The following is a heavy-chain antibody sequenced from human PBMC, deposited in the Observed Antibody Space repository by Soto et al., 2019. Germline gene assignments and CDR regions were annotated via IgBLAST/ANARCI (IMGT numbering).Heavy chain of an antibody. J-gene: IGHJ4*01. CDR2: ISYDGSNK. V-gene: IGHV3-30*18. CDR3: AKESAESVVVPAATSLDY. D-gene: IGHD2-2*01. CDR1: GFTFSSYG. Sequence: GGSLRLSCAASGFTFSSYGMHWVRQAPGKGLEWVAVISYDGSNKYYADSVKGRFTISRDNSKNTLYLQMNSLRAEDTAVYYCAKESAESVVVPAATSLDYWGQRTLDTVSS.